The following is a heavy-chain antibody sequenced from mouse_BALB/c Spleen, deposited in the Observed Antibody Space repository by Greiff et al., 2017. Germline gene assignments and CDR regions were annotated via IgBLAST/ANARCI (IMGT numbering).Heavy chain of an antibody. Sequence: EVQVVESGPGLVKPSQSLSLTCSVTGYSITSGYYWNWIRQFPGNKLEWMGYISYDGSNNYNPSLKNRISITRDTSKNQFFLKLNSVTTEDTATYYCARRVITTVGWYFDVWGAGTTVTVSS. D-gene: IGHD1-1*01. CDR2: ISYDGSN. CDR3: ARRVITTVGWYFDV. V-gene: IGHV3-6*02. J-gene: IGHJ1*01. CDR1: GYSITSGYY.